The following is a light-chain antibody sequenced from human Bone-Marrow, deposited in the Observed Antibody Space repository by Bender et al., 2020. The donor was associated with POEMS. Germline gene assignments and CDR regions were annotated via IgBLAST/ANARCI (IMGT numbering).Light chain of an antibody. CDR1: SSDVGAYNY. Sequence: QSALTQPPSVSGSPGQSVAISCTGTSSDVGAYNYVSWYQHHPGKAPKLMIFDVNKRPSGVPDRFSASKSGNTASLTISGLQAEDEADYYCCSFAGNYFWVFGGGTKLTVL. CDR3: CSFAGNYFWV. CDR2: DVN. V-gene: IGLV2-11*01. J-gene: IGLJ3*02.